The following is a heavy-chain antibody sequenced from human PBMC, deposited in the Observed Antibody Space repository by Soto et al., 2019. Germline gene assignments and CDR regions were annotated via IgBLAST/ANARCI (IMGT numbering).Heavy chain of an antibody. D-gene: IGHD6-13*01. J-gene: IGHJ6*02. CDR1: GDSVPSNSAA. Sequence: SPTLSLNCAISGDSVPSNSAAWNWIRQSPSRGLEWLGRTYYRSKWYNDYALSVKSRITINPDTSKNQFSLQLNSVTPEDTAVYYCARFRSRYSSSWDYYYGFDVWGQGTTVTVSS. CDR3: ARFRSRYSSSWDYYYGFDV. V-gene: IGHV6-1*01. CDR2: TYYRSKWYN.